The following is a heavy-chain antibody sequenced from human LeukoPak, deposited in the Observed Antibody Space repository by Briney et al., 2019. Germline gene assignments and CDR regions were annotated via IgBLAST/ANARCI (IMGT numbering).Heavy chain of an antibody. CDR2: ISSSSSYI. CDR1: GFTFSSYS. J-gene: IGHJ4*02. V-gene: IGHV3-21*04. CDR3: AKGLQWLPFDY. Sequence: PGGSLRLSCAASGFTFSSYSMNWVRQAPGKGLEWVSSISSSSSYIYYADSVKGRFTISRDNSKNTLYLQMNSLRAEDTAVYYCAKGLQWLPFDYWGQGTLVTVSS. D-gene: IGHD6-19*01.